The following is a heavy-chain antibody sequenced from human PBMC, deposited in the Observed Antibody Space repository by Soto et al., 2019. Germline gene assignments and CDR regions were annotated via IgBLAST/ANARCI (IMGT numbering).Heavy chain of an antibody. Sequence: QVQLDESGGGVVQPGRSLRLSCEASGFTFSGYGMHWVRQAPGKGLEWVAVISYEGSTQYYAESVKGRFTISRDNAKNTLFLQMHGLRVEATGIYYCAKDEGWRIQLWLGSYGLDVWGHGTTVTFSS. V-gene: IGHV3-30*18. CDR3: AKDEGWRIQLWLGSYGLDV. J-gene: IGHJ6*02. D-gene: IGHD5-18*01. CDR1: GFTFSGYG. CDR2: ISYEGSTQ.